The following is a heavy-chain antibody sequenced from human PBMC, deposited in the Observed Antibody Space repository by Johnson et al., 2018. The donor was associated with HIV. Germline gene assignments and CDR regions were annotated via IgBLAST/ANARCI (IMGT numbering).Heavy chain of an antibody. D-gene: IGHD4-23*01. CDR1: GFTFSDAW. CDR2: VKSISDGGTA. V-gene: IGHV3-15*01. CDR3: TTDYRLTVVTRSDAFDI. Sequence: VQLVESGGDLVKPGGSLRLSCAASGFTFSDAWMNWVRQAPGKGLEWVGRVKSISDGGTADYAAPVRGRFTISRDDSKNTLYLQMNSLKTEDTAVDYCTTDYRLTVVTRSDAFDIWGQGTMVTVSS. J-gene: IGHJ3*02.